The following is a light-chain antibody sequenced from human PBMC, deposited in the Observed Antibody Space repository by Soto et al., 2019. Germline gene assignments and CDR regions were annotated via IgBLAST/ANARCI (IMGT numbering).Light chain of an antibody. CDR2: GAS. J-gene: IGKJ1*01. V-gene: IGKV1-39*01. CDR1: QSISSY. Sequence: DIQMPQSAASLSVSLGDRVTITCRASQSISSYLNWYQQKPVKGPNLLIYGASSLQSGVPSRFSGSGSGTDFTLTISSLQPEDFATYYCQQSYSAPPWTFGQGTKVDIK. CDR3: QQSYSAPPWT.